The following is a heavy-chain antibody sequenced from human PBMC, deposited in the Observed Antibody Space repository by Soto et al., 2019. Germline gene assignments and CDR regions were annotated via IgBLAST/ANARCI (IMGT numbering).Heavy chain of an antibody. CDR1: GCSISSYY. J-gene: IGHJ5*02. Sequence: PSETVSLTCTVSGCSISSYYWSWIRQPPGKGLEWIGYIYYSGSTNYNPSLKSRVTISVDTSKNQFSLKLSSVTAADTAVYYCARGTSIVVVPAAIGWFDPWGQGTLVTVSS. CDR2: IYYSGST. V-gene: IGHV4-59*12. D-gene: IGHD2-2*01. CDR3: ARGTSIVVVPAAIGWFDP.